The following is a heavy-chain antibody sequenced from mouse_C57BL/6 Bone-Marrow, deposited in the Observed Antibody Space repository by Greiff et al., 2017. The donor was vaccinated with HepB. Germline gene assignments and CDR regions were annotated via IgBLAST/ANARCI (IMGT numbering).Heavy chain of an antibody. CDR2: IDPSDSET. CDR1: GYTFTSYW. V-gene: IGHV1-52*01. CDR3: AREREWPNYFDY. J-gene: IGHJ2*01. Sequence: QVQLQQSGAELVRPGSSVKLSCKASGYTFTSYWMHWVKQRPIQGLEWIGNIDPSDSETHYNQKFKDKATLTVDKSSSTAYMQLSSLTSEDSAVYYCAREREWPNYFDYWGQGTTLTVSS.